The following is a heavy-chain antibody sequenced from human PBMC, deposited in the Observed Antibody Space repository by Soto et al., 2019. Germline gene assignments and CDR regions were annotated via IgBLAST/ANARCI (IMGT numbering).Heavy chain of an antibody. CDR2: ISWNSGRT. D-gene: IGHD1-26*01. CDR1: GFTYDDYD. V-gene: IGHV3-9*01. CDR3: AKGRGGSYGGDSFDY. Sequence: EVQLVESGGGLVQPGRSLRLSCAASGFTYDDYDMHWVRQAPGKGLEWVSAISWNSGRTAYADSVKGRFTISRDNAKNSLYLQMNGRRAEDTALYHCAKGRGGSYGGDSFDYWGQGTLVTVSS. J-gene: IGHJ4*02.